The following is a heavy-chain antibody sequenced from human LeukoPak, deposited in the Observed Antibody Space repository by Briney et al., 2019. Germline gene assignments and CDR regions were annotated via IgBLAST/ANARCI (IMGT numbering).Heavy chain of an antibody. CDR2: IKQDGREK. V-gene: IGHV3-7*01. CDR3: ARGRMSFDS. Sequence: GGSLRLSCAASGFTFTTYWMSWVRQAPGKGLEWVANIKQDGREKYYADSVEGRFTISRDNAKNSLYLQMNSLRVEDTAVYFCARGRMSFDSWGQGTLVTVSS. J-gene: IGHJ4*02. D-gene: IGHD2/OR15-2a*01. CDR1: GFTFTTYW.